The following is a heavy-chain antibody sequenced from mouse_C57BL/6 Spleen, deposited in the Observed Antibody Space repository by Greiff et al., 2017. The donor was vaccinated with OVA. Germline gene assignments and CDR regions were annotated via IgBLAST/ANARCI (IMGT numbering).Heavy chain of an antibody. Sequence: VQLQQSGPELVKPGASVKISCKASGYTFTDYYMNWVKQSPGKSLEWIGDINPNNGGPSSNQKFTGKATLTVDQSSSTAYMELRSLTSEDSAVYYCARNDAGYFDVWGTGTTVTVSS. D-gene: IGHD2-3*01. CDR1: GYTFTDYY. CDR2: INPNNGGP. CDR3: ARNDAGYFDV. V-gene: IGHV1-26*01. J-gene: IGHJ1*03.